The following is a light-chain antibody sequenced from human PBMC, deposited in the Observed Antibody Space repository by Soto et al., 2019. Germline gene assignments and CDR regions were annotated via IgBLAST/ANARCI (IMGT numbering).Light chain of an antibody. CDR1: SSYVGDYNY. Sequence: QSALTQPPSASGSPGQSVTISCTGTSSYVGDYNYFSWYQQHPGKAPKLMIYEVSKRPSGVPDRFSGSKSGNTASLTVSGLQAEDEADYYCSSYAGSNNLVFGGVTKLTVL. CDR2: EVS. J-gene: IGLJ3*02. V-gene: IGLV2-8*01. CDR3: SSYAGSNNLV.